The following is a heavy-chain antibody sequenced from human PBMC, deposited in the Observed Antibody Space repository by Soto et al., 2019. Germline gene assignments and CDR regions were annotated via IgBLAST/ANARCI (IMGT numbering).Heavy chain of an antibody. CDR1: GYSVTSYW. V-gene: IGHV5-51*01. D-gene: IGHD6-6*01. J-gene: IGHJ6*02. Sequence: PGESLKISCKGSGYSVTSYWIGWVRQMPGKGLEWMGIIYPGDSDTRYSPSFQGQVTISADKSISTAYLQWSSLKASDTAMYYCARQLEYSSSSDYYYGMDVWGQGTTVTVSS. CDR2: IYPGDSDT. CDR3: ARQLEYSSSSDYYYGMDV.